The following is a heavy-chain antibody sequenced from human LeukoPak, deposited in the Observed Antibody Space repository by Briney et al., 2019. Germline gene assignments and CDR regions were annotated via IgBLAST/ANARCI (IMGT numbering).Heavy chain of an antibody. CDR2: ISSSSSYI. D-gene: IGHD6-6*01. J-gene: IGHJ4*02. Sequence: GGSLRLSCAASGFTFSSYAMSWVRQAPGKGLEWVSSISSSSSYIYYADSVKGRFTISRDNAKNSLYLQMNSLRAEDTAVYYCAREYSSSSYYFDYWGQGTLVTVSS. V-gene: IGHV3-21*01. CDR1: GFTFSSYA. CDR3: AREYSSSSYYFDY.